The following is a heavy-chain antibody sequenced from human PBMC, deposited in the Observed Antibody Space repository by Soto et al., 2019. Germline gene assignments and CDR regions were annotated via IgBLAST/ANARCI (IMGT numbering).Heavy chain of an antibody. J-gene: IGHJ6*02. CDR2: INHSGST. D-gene: IGHD6-19*01. CDR1: GGSFSGYY. V-gene: IGHV4-34*01. Sequence: SETLSLTCAVYGGSFSGYYWRWIRQPPGKGLEWIGEINHSGSTNYNPSLKSRVTISVDTSKNQFSLKLSSVTAADTAVYYCARGVAGDYYYYGMDVWGQGTTVT. CDR3: ARGVAGDYYYYGMDV.